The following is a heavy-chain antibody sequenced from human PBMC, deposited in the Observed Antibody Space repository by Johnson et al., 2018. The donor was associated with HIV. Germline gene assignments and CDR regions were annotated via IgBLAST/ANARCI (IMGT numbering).Heavy chain of an antibody. J-gene: IGHJ3*02. CDR1: GFTFSTYG. CDR2: ISGSGGST. D-gene: IGHD3-10*01. Sequence: VQLVESGGGVVQPGGSLRLSCAASGFTFSTYGMYWVRQAPGKGLEWVSAISGSGGSTYYADSVKGRFTISRDNSKNTLYLQMNSLRAEDTAVYYCAKAMSPMVRGNIWGQGTMVTVSS. CDR3: AKAMSPMVRGNI. V-gene: IGHV3-23*04.